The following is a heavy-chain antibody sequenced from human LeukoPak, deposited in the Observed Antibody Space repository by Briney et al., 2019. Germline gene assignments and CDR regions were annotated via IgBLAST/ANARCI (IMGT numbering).Heavy chain of an antibody. Sequence: SETLSLTCTVSGGSISSHYWSWIRQPPGKGLEWIGYIYYSGSTNYNPSLKSRVTISVDTSKNQFSLKLSSVTAADTAVYYCARDSGYYLDYWGQGTLVTVSS. CDR2: IYYSGST. D-gene: IGHD3-22*01. CDR1: GGSISSHY. J-gene: IGHJ4*02. CDR3: ARDSGYYLDY. V-gene: IGHV4-59*11.